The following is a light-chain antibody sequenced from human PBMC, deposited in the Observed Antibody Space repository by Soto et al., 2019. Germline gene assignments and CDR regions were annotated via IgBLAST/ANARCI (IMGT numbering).Light chain of an antibody. CDR2: GAS. Sequence: ENVFTQSPATLSLTPGERATLSCRASQSVTSSYLAWYQQKPGQAPRLLIYGASSRATGIPDRFSGSGSGTDFTLTISRLEPEDFAVYYCQQYGRSITFGQGTRLEI. J-gene: IGKJ5*01. CDR1: QSVTSSY. CDR3: QQYGRSIT. V-gene: IGKV3-20*01.